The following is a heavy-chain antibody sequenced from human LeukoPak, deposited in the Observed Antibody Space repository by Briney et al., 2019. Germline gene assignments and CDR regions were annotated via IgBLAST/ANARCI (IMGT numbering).Heavy chain of an antibody. Sequence: SVKVSCKAPGGTFSSYAISWVRQAPGQGLEWMGGIIPIFGTANYAQKFQGRVTITADESTSTAYMELSSLRSEDTAVYYCATVYTAMVPFYYGGQGTLVTVSS. CDR1: GGTFSSYA. CDR3: ATVYTAMVPFYY. D-gene: IGHD5-18*01. CDR2: IIPIFGTA. V-gene: IGHV1-69*13. J-gene: IGHJ4*02.